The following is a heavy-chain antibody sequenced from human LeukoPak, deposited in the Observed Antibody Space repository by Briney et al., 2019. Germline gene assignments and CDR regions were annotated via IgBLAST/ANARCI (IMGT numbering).Heavy chain of an antibody. Sequence: SETLSLTCAVYGGSFSGYYWSWIRQPPGKGLEWIGEINHSGSTNYNPSLKSRVTISVDTSKNQFSLKLSSVTAADTAVYYCARGYSNYGFDPWGQGTLVTVSS. CDR1: GGSFSGYY. D-gene: IGHD4-11*01. CDR3: ARGYSNYGFDP. CDR2: INHSGST. J-gene: IGHJ5*02. V-gene: IGHV4-34*01.